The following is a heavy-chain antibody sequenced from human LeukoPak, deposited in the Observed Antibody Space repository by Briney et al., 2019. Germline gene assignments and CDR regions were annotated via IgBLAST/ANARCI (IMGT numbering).Heavy chain of an antibody. CDR2: IYHSGST. V-gene: IGHV4-39*07. CDR1: GGSISSSSYY. CDR3: ARAYYYYMDA. Sequence: SETLSLTCTVSGGSISSSSYYWGWIRQPPGKGLEWIGEIYHSGSTNYNPSLESRATISVDKSKNQFSLKLNSVTAADTAVYYCARAYYYYMDAWGKGTTVSVSS. J-gene: IGHJ6*03.